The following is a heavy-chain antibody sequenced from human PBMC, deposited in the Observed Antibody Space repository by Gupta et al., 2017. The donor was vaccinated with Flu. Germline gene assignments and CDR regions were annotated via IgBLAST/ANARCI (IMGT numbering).Heavy chain of an antibody. Sequence: MHWVRQAPGKGLEWVSVISYDGSNQYYADSVKGRVTISRDNSKNTLYVQMNSLRPEDTAVYYCARAKIDSSGFLSLIFVDYWGQGTLVTVSS. D-gene: IGHD3-22*01. CDR3: ARAKIDSSGFLSLIFVDY. V-gene: IGHV3-30-3*01. CDR2: ISYDGSNQ. J-gene: IGHJ4*02.